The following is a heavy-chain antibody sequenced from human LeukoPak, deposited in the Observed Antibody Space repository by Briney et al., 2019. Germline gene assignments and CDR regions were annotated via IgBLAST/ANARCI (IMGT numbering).Heavy chain of an antibody. Sequence: PGRSLRLSCAASGFIFSSYGMNWVRQAPGKGLEWVSYISGTGTTLYYADSVKGRFTISRDNAKYSLHLQMDSLRADDTAVYSCARGGLGSWTFDSWGQGTLVTVSS. V-gene: IGHV3-48*04. CDR1: GFIFSSYG. CDR2: ISGTGTTL. D-gene: IGHD3-10*01. CDR3: ARGGLGSWTFDS. J-gene: IGHJ5*01.